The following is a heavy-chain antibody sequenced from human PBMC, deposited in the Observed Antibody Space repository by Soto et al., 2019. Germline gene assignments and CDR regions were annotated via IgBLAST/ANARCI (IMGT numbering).Heavy chain of an antibody. CDR2: IYLSGST. CDR3: ARAVGPYYDFWSGYLFDY. J-gene: IGHJ4*02. CDR1: GGSISSSSYY. D-gene: IGHD3-3*01. V-gene: IGHV4-39*07. Sequence: SETLSLTCTVSGGSISSSSYYWCWVRQPPGKGLEWIGYIYLSGSTYYNPSLKSRVTISVGTSKNQFSLKLSSVTAADTAVYYCARAVGPYYDFWSGYLFDYWGQGTLVTVSS.